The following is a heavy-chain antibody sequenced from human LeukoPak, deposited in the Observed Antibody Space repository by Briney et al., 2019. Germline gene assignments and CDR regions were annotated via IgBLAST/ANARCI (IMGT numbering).Heavy chain of an antibody. Sequence: GGSLRLSCAASGFTFSSYWMSWVRQAPGKGLEWVSYISSSGSTIYYADSVKGRFTISRDNAKNSLYLQMNSLRAEDTAVYYCARSDPITMVRGVTVYYYGMDVWGQGTTVTVSS. CDR1: GFTFSSYW. CDR2: ISSSGSTI. J-gene: IGHJ6*02. D-gene: IGHD3-10*01. V-gene: IGHV3-48*04. CDR3: ARSDPITMVRGVTVYYYGMDV.